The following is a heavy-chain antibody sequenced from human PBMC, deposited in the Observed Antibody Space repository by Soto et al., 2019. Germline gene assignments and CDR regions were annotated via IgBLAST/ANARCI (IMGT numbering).Heavy chain of an antibody. CDR3: VRGAGYVFDY. Sequence: QVVESGGGLVQPGGSLRLSCVASGFTLSDYWMNWVRQAPGKGLELVAIIKQDGSEKHYADSVKGRVTIARDNTKNAVYLQMSSLTVEDTAVYYCVRGAGYVFDYWGHGNLVTVSS. CDR2: IKQDGSEK. V-gene: IGHV3-7*03. J-gene: IGHJ4*01. D-gene: IGHD3-16*01. CDR1: GFTLSDYW.